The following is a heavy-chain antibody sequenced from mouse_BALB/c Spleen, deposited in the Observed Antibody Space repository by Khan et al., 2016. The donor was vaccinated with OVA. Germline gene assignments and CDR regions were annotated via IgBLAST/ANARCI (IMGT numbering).Heavy chain of an antibody. Sequence: EVQLLESGPGLVKPSQSLSLTCTVNGYSITSNYAWNWIRQFPGNKLEWMGNISYSGSTNSNPSLKSRISITRDTSKNQFFLLLPSVTTDDSATYYCARGNYYGYALDYWGQGTSVTVSS. V-gene: IGHV3-2*02. J-gene: IGHJ4*01. CDR3: ARGNYYGYALDY. D-gene: IGHD1-1*01. CDR2: ISYSGST. CDR1: GYSITSNYA.